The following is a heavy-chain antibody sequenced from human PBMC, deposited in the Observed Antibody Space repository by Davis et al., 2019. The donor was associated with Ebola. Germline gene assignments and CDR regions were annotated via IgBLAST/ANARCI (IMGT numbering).Heavy chain of an antibody. CDR3: ARDFRLGDYFGEY. CDR1: GYPFTSSA. CDR2: ITPHNGNT. J-gene: IGHJ4*02. Sequence: ASVKVSCKTSGYPFTSSAVTWVRQAPGQGLQWMGWITPHNGNTNYAQKFQGRVTLTTDTSTSTAYMELRSLRSDDTAVYYCARDFRLGDYFGEYWGQGTLVTVSS. D-gene: IGHD4-17*01. V-gene: IGHV1-18*04.